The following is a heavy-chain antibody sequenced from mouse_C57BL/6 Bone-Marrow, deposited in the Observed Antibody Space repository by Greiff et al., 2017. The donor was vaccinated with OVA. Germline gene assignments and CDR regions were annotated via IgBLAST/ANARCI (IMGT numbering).Heavy chain of an antibody. CDR2: ISDGGSYT. CDR1: GFTFSSYA. D-gene: IGHD2-3*01. V-gene: IGHV5-4*01. Sequence: EVQLVESGGGLVKPGGSLKLSCAASGFTFSSYAMSWVRQTPEKRLEWVATISDGGSYTYYPDNVKGRFTISRDNAKNNLYLQMSHLKSEDTAMYYCARDGWLLRGYVDVWGTGTTVTVSS. CDR3: ARDGWLLRGYVDV. J-gene: IGHJ1*03.